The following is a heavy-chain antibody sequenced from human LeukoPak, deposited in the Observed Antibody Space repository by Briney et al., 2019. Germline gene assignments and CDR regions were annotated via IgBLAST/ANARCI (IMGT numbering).Heavy chain of an antibody. CDR3: TTDRWLQPFDY. Sequence: PGGSLRLSCAVSGFTFSDHYMDWVRQAPGKGLEWVGRTRNKDNSFRTEYAASVKGRFTISRDDSKNSLYLQMNSLKTEDTAVYYCTTDRWLQPFDYWGQGTLVTVSS. V-gene: IGHV3-72*01. J-gene: IGHJ4*02. CDR2: TRNKDNSFRT. CDR1: GFTFSDHY. D-gene: IGHD5-24*01.